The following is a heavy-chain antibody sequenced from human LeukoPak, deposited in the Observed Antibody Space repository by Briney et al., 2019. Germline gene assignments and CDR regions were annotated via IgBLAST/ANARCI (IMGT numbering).Heavy chain of an antibody. CDR2: IKQDESEK. V-gene: IGHV3-7*01. Sequence: GGSLRPSFLVSGFTLINYWMSWVRQAPGKGREGVANIKQDESEKYYVDSVKGRFTISRDNDKNSLYMQMNSLRAEDTAVYYCARGSAVTANNFDFWGQGTMVTVSS. J-gene: IGHJ4*02. CDR1: GFTLINYW. CDR3: ARGSAVTANNFDF. D-gene: IGHD4-11*01.